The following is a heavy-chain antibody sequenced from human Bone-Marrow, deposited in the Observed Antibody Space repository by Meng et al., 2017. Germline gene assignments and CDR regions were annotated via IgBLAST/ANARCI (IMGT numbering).Heavy chain of an antibody. CDR1: GYTFTSYG. CDR2: INPNSGGT. D-gene: IGHD2-15*01. J-gene: IGHJ3*02. CDR3: ARISVGDAFDI. V-gene: IGHV1-2*02. Sequence: ASVKVSCKASGYTFTSYGISWVRQAPGQGLEWMGWINPNSGGTNDAQKFQGRVTMTRDTSISTAYMELSRLRSDDTAVYYCARISVGDAFDIWGQGTMVTVSS.